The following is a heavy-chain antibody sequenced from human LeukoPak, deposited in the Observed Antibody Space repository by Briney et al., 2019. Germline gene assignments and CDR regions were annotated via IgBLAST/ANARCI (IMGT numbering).Heavy chain of an antibody. J-gene: IGHJ6*02. CDR1: GGTFSSYA. Sequence: SVKVSCKASGGTFSSYAISWVRQAPGQGLEWMGGIIPIFGTANYAQKFQGRVTITADESTSTAYMELSSLRSEDTAVYYCARPRGDYFAYYYYGMDVWGQGTTVTVSS. CDR3: ARPRGDYFAYYYYGMDV. D-gene: IGHD4-17*01. CDR2: IIPIFGTA. V-gene: IGHV1-69*13.